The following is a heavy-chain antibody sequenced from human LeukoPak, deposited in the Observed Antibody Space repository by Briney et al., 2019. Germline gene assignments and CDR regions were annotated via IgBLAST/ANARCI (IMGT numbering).Heavy chain of an antibody. J-gene: IGHJ4*02. Sequence: ASVTVSCKASGYTFTDYYMHWVRQAPGQGLEWMGWINPNSGGTNYAQKFQGRVTMTRDTSISTAYMEVSSLRPDDTAVYYCARDEVGPFDYWGQGTLVTVSS. D-gene: IGHD1-26*01. CDR1: GYTFTDYY. CDR2: INPNSGGT. V-gene: IGHV1-2*02. CDR3: ARDEVGPFDY.